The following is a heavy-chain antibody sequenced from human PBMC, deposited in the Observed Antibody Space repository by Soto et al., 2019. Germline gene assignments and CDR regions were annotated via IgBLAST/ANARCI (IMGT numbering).Heavy chain of an antibody. Sequence: ETLSLTCIVSGESISSSSYYWGWIRQPPGKGLEWIGSIYYSGRTYYNPSFKSRVTISIDASKNQFSLKLSSVTATDTAVYYCARQRTTVVTQAYFDHWGQGALVTVSS. CDR1: GESISSSSYY. CDR2: IYYSGRT. D-gene: IGHD2-21*02. CDR3: ARQRTTVVTQAYFDH. V-gene: IGHV4-39*01. J-gene: IGHJ4*02.